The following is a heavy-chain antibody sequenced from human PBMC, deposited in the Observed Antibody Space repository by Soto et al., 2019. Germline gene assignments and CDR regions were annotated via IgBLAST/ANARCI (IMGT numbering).Heavy chain of an antibody. J-gene: IGHJ6*02. D-gene: IGHD3-3*01. V-gene: IGHV3-30*18. CDR3: AKDRQYPVTIFGVGNYYYYGMDV. CDR1: GFTFSSYG. Sequence: GGSLRLSCAASGFTFSSYGMHWVRQAPGKGLEWVAVISYDGSNKYYADSVKGRFTISRDNSKNTLYLQMNSLRAEDTAVYYCAKDRQYPVTIFGVGNYYYYGMDVWGQGTTVTVSS. CDR2: ISYDGSNK.